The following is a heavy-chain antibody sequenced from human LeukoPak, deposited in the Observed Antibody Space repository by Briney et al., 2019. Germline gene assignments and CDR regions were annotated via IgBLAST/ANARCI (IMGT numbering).Heavy chain of an antibody. CDR1: GFTFSSYW. V-gene: IGHV3-7*01. D-gene: IGHD1-1*01. J-gene: IGHJ4*02. CDR3: ARAPAFGTVDY. CDR2: INQDGSEK. Sequence: GSLRLSCSASGFTFSSYWLSWVRQAPGKGLAWVANINQDGSEKYYVASMKGRFTISRDNAKNSLCLQLNSLRDEDTAVYYCARAPAFGTVDYWGQGTLVTVSS.